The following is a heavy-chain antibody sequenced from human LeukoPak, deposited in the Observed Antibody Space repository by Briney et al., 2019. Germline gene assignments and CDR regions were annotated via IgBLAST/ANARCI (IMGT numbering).Heavy chain of an antibody. CDR1: GFTFSGSA. CDR2: ISSTSSTI. V-gene: IGHV3-48*01. CDR3: ARDPPHGMDV. J-gene: IGHJ6*02. Sequence: PGGSLRLSCAASGFTFSGSAMHWVRQAPGKGLEWVSYISSTSSTIYYADSMKGRFTISRDNAKNSLYLQMNSLRAEDTAVYYCARDPPHGMDVWGQGTTVTVSS.